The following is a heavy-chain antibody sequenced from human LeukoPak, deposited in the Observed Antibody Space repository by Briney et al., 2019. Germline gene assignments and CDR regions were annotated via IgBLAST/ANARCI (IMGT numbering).Heavy chain of an antibody. CDR3: TRDPNGDYVGAFDF. Sequence: GGSLRLSCAASTFAFSRYAMTWVRQAPGKGLEWVSSITGSGAGTSYADSVKGRFTVSRDNSKNTLYLQMNSLRVEDTAVYYCTRDPNGDYVGAFDFWGQGTLVIVSS. D-gene: IGHD4-17*01. CDR1: TFAFSRYA. J-gene: IGHJ3*01. V-gene: IGHV3-23*01. CDR2: ITGSGAGT.